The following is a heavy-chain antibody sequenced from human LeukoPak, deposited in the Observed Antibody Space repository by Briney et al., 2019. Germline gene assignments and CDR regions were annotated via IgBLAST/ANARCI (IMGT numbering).Heavy chain of an antibody. CDR2: INSDGSST. V-gene: IGHV3-74*01. Sequence: GGSLRLSCAASGFTFSSYWMHWVRQAPGKGLVWVSRINSDGSSTSYADSVKGRFTISRDNAKNTLYLQTNSLRAEDTAVYYCARGGFISDYFDYWGQGTLVTVSS. CDR3: ARGGFISDYFDY. J-gene: IGHJ4*02. CDR1: GFTFSSYW. D-gene: IGHD3-10*01.